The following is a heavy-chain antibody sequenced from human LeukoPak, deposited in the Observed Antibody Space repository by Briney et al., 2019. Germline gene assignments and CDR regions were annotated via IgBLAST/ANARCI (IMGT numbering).Heavy chain of an antibody. CDR2: INSDGSST. V-gene: IGHV3-74*01. CDR1: GFTFSSYW. J-gene: IGHJ3*02. D-gene: IGHD3-10*01. Sequence: GGSLRLSCAASGFTFSSYWMQWVRQAPGKGLVWVSRINSDGSSTSYADSVKGRFTISRDNAKNTLYLQMDSLRAEDTAVYYCARVIRGSGSEAFDIWGKGTMVTVSS. CDR3: ARVIRGSGSEAFDI.